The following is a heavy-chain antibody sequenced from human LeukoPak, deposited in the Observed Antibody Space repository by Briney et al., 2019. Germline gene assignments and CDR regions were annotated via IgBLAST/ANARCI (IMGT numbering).Heavy chain of an antibody. D-gene: IGHD5-24*01. V-gene: IGHV4-59*01. CDR2: IYSSGST. CDR1: GGSISSYY. J-gene: IGHJ4*02. Sequence: SETLSLTCTVSGGSISSYYWSWVRQPPGEGMEWIGYIYSSGSTNYNPSLKSRVTISVDTSKNQFSLKLSSVTAADTAVYYCAREGGYNSLDYWGQGTLVTVSS. CDR3: AREGGYNSLDY.